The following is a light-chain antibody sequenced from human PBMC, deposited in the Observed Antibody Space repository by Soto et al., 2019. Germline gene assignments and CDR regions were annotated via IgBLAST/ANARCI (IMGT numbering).Light chain of an antibody. V-gene: IGKV3-15*01. Sequence: EIVMTQSPAPLSVSPGERATLSCRASQSISSSLAWYQQKPGQAPRLLIYGASTRATGIPARFSGSGSGTEFTLTISGLQSEDFAVYYCQQYNNGPTYTFGQGTKLEIK. CDR2: GAS. CDR3: QQYNNGPTYT. CDR1: QSISSS. J-gene: IGKJ2*01.